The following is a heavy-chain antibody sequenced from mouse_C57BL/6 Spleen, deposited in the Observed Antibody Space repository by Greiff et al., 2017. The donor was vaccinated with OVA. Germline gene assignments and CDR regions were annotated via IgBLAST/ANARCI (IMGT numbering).Heavy chain of an antibody. CDR3: AKGYGSSWIDY. V-gene: IGHV1-26*01. CDR2: INPNNGGT. D-gene: IGHD1-1*01. CDR1: GYTFTDYY. J-gene: IGHJ2*01. Sequence: EVQLQQSGPELVKPGASVKISCKASGYTFTDYYMNWVKQSHGKSLEWIGDINPNNGGTSYNQKFKGKATLTVDKSSSTAYMELRSLTSEDSAVYYCAKGYGSSWIDYWGQGTTLTVSS.